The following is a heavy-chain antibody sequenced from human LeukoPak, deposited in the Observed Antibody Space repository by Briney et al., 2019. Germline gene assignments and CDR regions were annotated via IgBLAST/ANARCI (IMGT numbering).Heavy chain of an antibody. J-gene: IGHJ5*02. D-gene: IGHD6-13*01. CDR1: GGSISSGGYY. V-gene: IGHV4-31*03. CDR3: ARTNSSSWYLNWFDP. Sequence: SQTLSLTCTASGGSISSGGYYWSWIRQHPGKGLEWIGYIYYSGSTYYNPSLKSRVTISVDTSKNQFSLKLSSVTAADTAVYYCARTNSSSWYLNWFDPWGQGTLVTVSS. CDR2: IYYSGST.